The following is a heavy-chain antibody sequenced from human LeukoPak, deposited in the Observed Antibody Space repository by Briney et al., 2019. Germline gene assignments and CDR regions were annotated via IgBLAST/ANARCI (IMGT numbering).Heavy chain of an antibody. V-gene: IGHV3-23*01. CDR3: ANHYYDSSGYLDS. CDR2: ISGSGGST. CDR1: RFTFSSYA. D-gene: IGHD3-22*01. J-gene: IGHJ4*02. Sequence: GGSLRLSCAASRFTFSSYAMSWVRQAPGTGLEWVSAISGSGGSTYYADSMKGRFTISRDNSKNTLYLQMNSLRAEDTAVYYCANHYYDSSGYLDSWGQGTLVTVSS.